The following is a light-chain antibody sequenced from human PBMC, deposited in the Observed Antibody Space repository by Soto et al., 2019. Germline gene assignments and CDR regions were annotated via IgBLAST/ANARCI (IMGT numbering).Light chain of an antibody. J-gene: IGLJ2*01. CDR3: QAWDSSVV. Sequence: SYELTQPPSVSVSPGQTASITCSGDKLGDKYACWYQQKPGQSPVLVIYQDSKRPSGIPERFSGSNSGNTATLTISGTQAMDEADYYCQAWDSSVVFCGGTKLTV. V-gene: IGLV3-1*01. CDR2: QDS. CDR1: KLGDKY.